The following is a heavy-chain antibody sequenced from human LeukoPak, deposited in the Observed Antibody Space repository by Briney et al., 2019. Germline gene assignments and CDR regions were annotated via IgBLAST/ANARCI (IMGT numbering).Heavy chain of an antibody. CDR1: GYSISSGYY. V-gene: IGHV4-38-2*02. CDR2: IYHSGST. D-gene: IGHD6-19*01. CDR3: ARDGSSG. Sequence: PSETLSLTCTVSGYSISSGYYWGWIRQPPGKGLEWIGSIYHSGSTYYNPSLKRRVTISVDTSKNQFSLKLSSVTAADTAVYYCARDGSSGWGQGTLVTVSS. J-gene: IGHJ4*02.